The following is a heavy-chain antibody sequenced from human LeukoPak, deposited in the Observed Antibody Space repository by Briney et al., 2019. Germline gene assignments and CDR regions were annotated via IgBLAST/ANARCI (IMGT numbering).Heavy chain of an antibody. J-gene: IGHJ1*01. CDR3: ARDFGVATAREFQH. CDR1: GFTLSSYW. V-gene: IGHV3-7*01. D-gene: IGHD6-13*01. CDR2: IKQDGSEK. Sequence: GGSLRLSCAASGFTLSSYWMCWVRQAPGKGLEWVANIKQDGSEKYYVDSLKGRFTISRDNDKNSLYLQMNSLRAEDTAVYYCARDFGVATAREFQHWGQGTLVTVSS.